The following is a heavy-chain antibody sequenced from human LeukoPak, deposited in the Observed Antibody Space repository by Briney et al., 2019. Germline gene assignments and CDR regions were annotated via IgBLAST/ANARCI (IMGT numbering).Heavy chain of an antibody. Sequence: PSETLSLTCTVSGGSIPTKNFYWGWIRQPPGKGPEWIGSVFYSGRTYYNPSLKSRVTIFVDPSKNQFSLNLRSVTAADTAVYYCARHERCSSINCIYNWFDPWGQGTLVIVSS. CDR1: GGSIPTKNFY. D-gene: IGHD2-2*01. V-gene: IGHV4-39*01. CDR3: ARHERCSSINCIYNWFDP. J-gene: IGHJ5*02. CDR2: VFYSGRT.